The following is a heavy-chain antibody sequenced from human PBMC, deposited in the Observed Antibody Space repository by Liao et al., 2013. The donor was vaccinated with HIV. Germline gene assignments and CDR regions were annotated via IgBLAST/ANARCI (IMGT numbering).Heavy chain of an antibody. V-gene: IGHV4-34*01. J-gene: IGHJ4*02. D-gene: IGHD3-10*01. CDR2: INHSGDT. CDR3: ARGFRIRGAFDF. Sequence: QVQLQQWGARLLRPSETLSLTCAVYGGSFSGYYWTWIRQPPGKGLEWIGEINHSGDTNYNPSLKSRLTISADTSKNQFSLTLTSVTAADTALYYCARGFRIRGAFDFWGQGSLVTVSS. CDR1: GGSFSGYY.